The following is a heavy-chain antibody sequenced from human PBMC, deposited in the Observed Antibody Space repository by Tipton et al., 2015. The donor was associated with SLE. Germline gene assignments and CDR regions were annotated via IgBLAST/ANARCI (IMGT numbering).Heavy chain of an antibody. CDR3: ARGGRSYNILTGYPRPFDY. CDR1: GGSFSGYY. CDR2: INHSGST. V-gene: IGHV4-34*01. J-gene: IGHJ4*02. Sequence: TLSLTCAVYGGSFSGYYWSWIRQPPGKGLEWIGEINHSGSTNYNPSLKSRVTISVDTSKNRFSLKLSSVTAADTAVYYCARGGRSYNILTGYPRPFDYWGLGTLVTVSS. D-gene: IGHD3-9*01.